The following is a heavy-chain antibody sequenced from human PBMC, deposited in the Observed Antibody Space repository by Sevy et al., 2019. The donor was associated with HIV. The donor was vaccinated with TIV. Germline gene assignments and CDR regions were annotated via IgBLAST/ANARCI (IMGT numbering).Heavy chain of an antibody. CDR3: AKVSKATDSAFDL. CDR2: VSYDGSTK. V-gene: IGHV3-30*18. Sequence: GGSLRLSCAASGFTFSNYGMHWVRQAPGKGLEWVAVVSYDGSTKYYADFVKGRFTISRDNSKNTVYLQMNTLRTEDTAVFYCAKVSKATDSAFDLWGQGTMVTVSS. CDR1: GFTFSNYG. J-gene: IGHJ3*01.